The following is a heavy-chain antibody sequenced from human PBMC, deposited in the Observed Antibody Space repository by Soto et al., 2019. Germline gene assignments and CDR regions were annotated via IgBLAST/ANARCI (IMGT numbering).Heavy chain of an antibody. V-gene: IGHV4-59*08. CDR2: IDYSGSS. J-gene: IGHJ6*03. CDR3: ARRSMIRGAVYHSFMDV. CDR1: GGSISSYY. Sequence: SETLSLTCTISGGSISSYYWSWIRQPPGKGLEWIGHIDYSGSSNYNPSLKSRITISVDTSKNQLSLKLSSVTAADTAVYYCARRSMIRGAVYHSFMDVWGKGTTVTVSS. D-gene: IGHD3-10*01.